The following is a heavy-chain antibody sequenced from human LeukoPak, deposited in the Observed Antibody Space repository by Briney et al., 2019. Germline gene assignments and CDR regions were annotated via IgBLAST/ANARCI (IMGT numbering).Heavy chain of an antibody. CDR2: IKSDGST. CDR1: GFTFSSYW. CDR3: ARAPSEIGGYYPEYFRH. V-gene: IGHV3-74*01. D-gene: IGHD3-22*01. Sequence: GGSLRLSCAASGFTFSSYWMHWVRQAPGKGLVWVSLIKSDGSTNYADSVKGRFTISRDNAKNTLSLQINSLRAEDTGVYYCARAPSEIGGYYPEYFRHWGQGTLVTVSS. J-gene: IGHJ1*01.